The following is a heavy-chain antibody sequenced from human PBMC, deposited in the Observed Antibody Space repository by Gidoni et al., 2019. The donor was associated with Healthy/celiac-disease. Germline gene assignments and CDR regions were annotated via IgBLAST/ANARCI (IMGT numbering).Heavy chain of an antibody. J-gene: IGHJ6*02. V-gene: IGHV1-69*06. CDR3: ARVPGYCSSTSCYTLTHYYYGMDV. CDR1: GGTFSSYA. CDR2: IIPIFGTA. Sequence: QVQLVQSGAEVKKPGSPVKVSCKASGGTFSSYAISWVRQAPGQGLEWMGGIIPIFGTANYAQKFQGRVTITADKSTSTAYMELSSLRSEDTAVYYCARVPGYCSSTSCYTLTHYYYGMDVWGQGTTVTVSS. D-gene: IGHD2-2*02.